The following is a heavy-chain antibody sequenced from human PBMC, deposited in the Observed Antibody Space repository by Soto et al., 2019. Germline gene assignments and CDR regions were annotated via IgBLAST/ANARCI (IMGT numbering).Heavy chain of an antibody. CDR2: ISGYNGDT. Sequence: GASVKVSCKASGYTFTRYGISWVRQAPGQGLEWMGWISGYNGDTNYAQKFQDRVSMTIDTSTGTAYMELSSLRSEDTAVYYCACIFSRGYSYGFYYYGMDVWGPGTTVTVSS. CDR3: ACIFSRGYSYGFYYYGMDV. V-gene: IGHV1-18*01. J-gene: IGHJ6*02. CDR1: GYTFTRYG. D-gene: IGHD5-18*01.